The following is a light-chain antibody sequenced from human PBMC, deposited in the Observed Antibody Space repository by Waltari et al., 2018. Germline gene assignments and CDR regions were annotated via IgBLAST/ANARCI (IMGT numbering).Light chain of an antibody. V-gene: IGKV3-15*01. CDR2: AAS. Sequence: ETVMTQSPGTLSMSPGERTTLSCRASQSVGINLAWYQQKPGQAPRLLFYAASTRATGIPARFSGSGSGTEFTLTINSLQSEDFAVYYCQQYNNWPQTFGKGTKVDIK. CDR3: QQYNNWPQT. J-gene: IGKJ1*01. CDR1: QSVGIN.